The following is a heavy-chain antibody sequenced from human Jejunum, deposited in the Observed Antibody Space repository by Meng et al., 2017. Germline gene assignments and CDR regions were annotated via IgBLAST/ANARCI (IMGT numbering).Heavy chain of an antibody. Sequence: GESLKISWAASGLSVTSTFMTWIRQAPGKGLEWVGVILGGDHTELADSVEGRFTISRDSSKNTMYLQMNSLRAEDTAVYYCARYHKNVENVNFHDGFDIWGQGTMVTVSS. D-gene: IGHD5-24*01. CDR3: ARYHKNVENVNFHDGFDI. CDR1: GLSVTSTF. J-gene: IGHJ3*02. CDR2: ILGGDHT. V-gene: IGHV3-53*01.